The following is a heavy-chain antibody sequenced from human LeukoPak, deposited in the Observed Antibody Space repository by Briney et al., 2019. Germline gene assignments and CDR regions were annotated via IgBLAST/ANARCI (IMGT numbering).Heavy chain of an antibody. CDR2: IHSGGST. CDR3: ARCLVGASLDY. V-gene: IGHV3-53*01. D-gene: IGHD1-26*01. J-gene: IGHJ4*02. Sequence: PGGSLRLSCAASGFAFSSNYMSWVRQAPGKGLEWVSVIHSGGSTYYADSVKGRFTISRDNSKNTLYLQMNSLRADDTAVYYCARCLVGASLDYWGQGTLVTVSS. CDR1: GFAFSSNY.